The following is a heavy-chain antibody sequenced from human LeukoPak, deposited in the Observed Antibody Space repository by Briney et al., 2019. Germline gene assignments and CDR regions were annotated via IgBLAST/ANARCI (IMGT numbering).Heavy chain of an antibody. CDR3: ATSVEYYYDSSGNDFDY. D-gene: IGHD3-22*01. CDR1: GFTFSSYG. Sequence: GGSLRLSCAASGFTFSSYGMHWVRQAPGKGLEWVAFIRYDGSNKYYADSVKGRFTISRDNSKNTLYLQMNSLRAEDTAVYYCATSVEYYYDSSGNDFDYWGQGTLVTVSS. V-gene: IGHV3-30*02. J-gene: IGHJ4*02. CDR2: IRYDGSNK.